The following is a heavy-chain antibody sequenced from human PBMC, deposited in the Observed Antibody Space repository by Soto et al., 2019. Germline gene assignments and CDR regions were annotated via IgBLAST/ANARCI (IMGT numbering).Heavy chain of an antibody. CDR1: GDSISSGGHS. D-gene: IGHD6-25*01. V-gene: IGHV4-30-2*01. J-gene: IGHJ3*02. CDR2: IYHTGTT. CDR3: ARGRRLDAYDI. Sequence: QVQLQESGSGLVKPSETLSLTCAVSGDSISSGGHSWSWIRQPPGKGLEWIGHIYHTGTTYKNPSLKSRVSISLDMSKNQFSLKLTFVTAADTAVHVCARGRRLDAYDIWGQGTVVTVSS.